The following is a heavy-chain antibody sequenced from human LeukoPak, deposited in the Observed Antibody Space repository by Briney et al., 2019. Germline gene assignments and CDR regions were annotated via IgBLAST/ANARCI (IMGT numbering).Heavy chain of an antibody. CDR1: GFTFGDYA. CDR3: TTERQEFGELLFAAFDY. J-gene: IGHJ4*02. V-gene: IGHV3-49*03. CDR2: IRSKAYGGTT. Sequence: GGSLRLSCTASGFTFGDYAMSWFRQAPGKGLEWVGFIRSKAYGGTTEYAASVKGRFTISRDDSKSIAYLQMNSLKTEDTAVYYCTTERQEFGELLFAAFDYWGQGTLVTVSS. D-gene: IGHD3-10*01.